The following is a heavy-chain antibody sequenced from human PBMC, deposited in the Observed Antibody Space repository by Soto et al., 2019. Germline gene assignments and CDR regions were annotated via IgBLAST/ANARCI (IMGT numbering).Heavy chain of an antibody. Sequence: ASVKVSCKASGYTFPSYGISWVRQAPGQGLEWMGWISAYNGNTNYAQKLQGRVTMTTDTSTSTAYMELRSLRSDDTAVYYCARRSGDAYYYGMDVWGQGTTVTVSS. D-gene: IGHD2-21*01. CDR2: ISAYNGNT. J-gene: IGHJ6*02. V-gene: IGHV1-18*04. CDR3: ARRSGDAYYYGMDV. CDR1: GYTFPSYG.